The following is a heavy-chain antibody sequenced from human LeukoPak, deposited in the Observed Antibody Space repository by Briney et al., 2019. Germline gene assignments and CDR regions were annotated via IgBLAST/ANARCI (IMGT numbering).Heavy chain of an antibody. CDR1: GFIFSTYW. J-gene: IGHJ3*02. CDR3: ARSSGWYRAFDI. Sequence: GGSLGLSCAASGFIFSTYWMTWVRQAPGKGLEWVASIKPDGGEKFYVDSVKGRFTIFRDNAKNSLYLQMNSLRAEDTAVYYCARSSGWYRAFDIWGQGTMVTVSS. CDR2: IKPDGGEK. D-gene: IGHD6-19*01. V-gene: IGHV3-7*01.